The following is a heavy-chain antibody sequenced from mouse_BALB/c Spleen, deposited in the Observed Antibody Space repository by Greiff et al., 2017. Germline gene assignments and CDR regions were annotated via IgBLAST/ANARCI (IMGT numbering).Heavy chain of an antibody. J-gene: IGHJ2*01. D-gene: IGHD4-1*01. CDR1: GFTFSSYT. CDR2: ISNGGGST. CDR3: ARQTSGRLDY. V-gene: IGHV5-12-2*01. Sequence: EVKLQESGGGLVQPGGSLKLSCAASGFTFSSYTMSWVRQTPEKRLEWVAYISNGGGSTYYPDTVKGRFTISRDNAKNTLYLQMSSLKSEDTAMYYCARQTSGRLDYWGQGTTLTVSS.